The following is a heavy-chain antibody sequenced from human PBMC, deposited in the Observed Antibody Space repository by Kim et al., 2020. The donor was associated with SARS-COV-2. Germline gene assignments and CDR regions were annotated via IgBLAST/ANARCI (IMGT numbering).Heavy chain of an antibody. CDR3: ARDIMGQYDWNYPSYYYYGMDV. J-gene: IGHJ6*02. V-gene: IGHV3-66*01. Sequence: GGSLRLSCAASGFTVSSNYMSWVRQAPGKGLEWVSVIYSGGSTYYADSVKGRFTISRDNSKNTLYLQMNSLRAEDTAVYYCARDIMGQYDWNYPSYYYYGMDVWGQGTTVTVSS. CDR2: IYSGGST. D-gene: IGHD1-7*01. CDR1: GFTVSSNY.